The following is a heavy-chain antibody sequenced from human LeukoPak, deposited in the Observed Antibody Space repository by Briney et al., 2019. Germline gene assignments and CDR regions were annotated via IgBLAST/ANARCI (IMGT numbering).Heavy chain of an antibody. D-gene: IGHD6-13*01. CDR2: IYYSGST. CDR1: GGSISSYY. CDR3: AREINGSSSSDYYGMDV. Sequence: SETLSLTCTVSGGSISSYYWSWIRQPPGKGLEWIGYIYYSGSTYYNPSLKSRVTISVDTSKNQFSLKLSSVTAADTAVYYCAREINGSSSSDYYGMDVWGQGTTVTVSS. V-gene: IGHV4-59*12. J-gene: IGHJ6*02.